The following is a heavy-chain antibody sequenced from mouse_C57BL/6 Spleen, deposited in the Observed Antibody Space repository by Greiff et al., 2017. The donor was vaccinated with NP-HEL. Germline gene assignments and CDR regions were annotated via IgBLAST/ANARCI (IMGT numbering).Heavy chain of an antibody. J-gene: IGHJ3*01. V-gene: IGHV1-15*01. CDR1: GYTFTDYE. CDR2: IDPETGGT. D-gene: IGHD1-1*01. CDR3: TRKDDGSSFFAY. Sequence: VQLQQSGAELVRPGASVTLSCKASGYTFTDYEMHWVKQTPVHGLEWIGAIDPETGGTAYNQKFKGKAILTADKSSSTAYMELRSLTSEDSAVYYCTRKDDGSSFFAYWGQGTLVTVSA.